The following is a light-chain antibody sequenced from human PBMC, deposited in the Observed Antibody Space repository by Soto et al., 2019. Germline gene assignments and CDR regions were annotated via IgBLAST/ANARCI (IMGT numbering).Light chain of an antibody. J-gene: IGKJ2*01. CDR2: AAS. Sequence: DIQMTQSPSSLSASVGDRVTITCRASQSMSSYLNWYQQKPGKAPKILIYAASSLQSGVPSRFSGSGSGTDFTLTISSLQPEDFATYYCQQSYSTPPSTFGQGTKLEIK. V-gene: IGKV1-39*01. CDR1: QSMSSY. CDR3: QQSYSTPPST.